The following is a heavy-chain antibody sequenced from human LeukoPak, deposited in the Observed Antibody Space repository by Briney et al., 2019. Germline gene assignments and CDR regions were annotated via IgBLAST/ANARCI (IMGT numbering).Heavy chain of an antibody. D-gene: IGHD3-3*01. Sequence: GGSLRLSCAASGFTFSSYAMSWVRQAPGKGLEWVSVIYSGGSTYYADSVKGRFTISRHNSKNTLYLQMNSLRAEDTAVYYCARVTIFGVVAPGMDVWGQGTTVTVSS. CDR3: ARVTIFGVVAPGMDV. CDR1: GFTFSSYA. V-gene: IGHV3-53*04. J-gene: IGHJ6*02. CDR2: IYSGGST.